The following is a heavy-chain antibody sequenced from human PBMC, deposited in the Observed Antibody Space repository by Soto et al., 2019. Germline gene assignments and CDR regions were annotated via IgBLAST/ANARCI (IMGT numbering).Heavy chain of an antibody. V-gene: IGHV4-34*01. CDR1: CGSFSGYY. Sequence: SETLSLTCAVCCGSFSGYYWSWIRQPPGKGLEWIGEINHSGSTNYNPSLKSRVTISVDTSKNQFSLKLSSVTAADTAVYYCARRKYLGYCSSTSCPWYFDYWGQGTLVTVSS. CDR2: INHSGST. CDR3: ARRKYLGYCSSTSCPWYFDY. D-gene: IGHD2-2*01. J-gene: IGHJ4*02.